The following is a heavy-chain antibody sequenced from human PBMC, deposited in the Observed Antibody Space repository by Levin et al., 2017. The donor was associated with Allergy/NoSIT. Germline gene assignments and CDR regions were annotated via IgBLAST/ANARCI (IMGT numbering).Heavy chain of an antibody. D-gene: IGHD1-20*01. CDR2: IYYNGIT. J-gene: IGHJ4*02. Sequence: GSLRLSCTVSGGSISSTTYYWGWIRQPPGKGLEWIGSIYYNGITTYSPSLRSRLTIFVDTSKNQFSLKLSSVTAADTAVYYCARHGNNWNRFDYWGLGTLVTVSS. CDR1: GGSISSTTYY. V-gene: IGHV4-39*01. CDR3: ARHGNNWNRFDY.